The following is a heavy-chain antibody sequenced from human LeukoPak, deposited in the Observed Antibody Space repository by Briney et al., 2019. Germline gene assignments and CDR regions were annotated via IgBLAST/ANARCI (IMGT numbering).Heavy chain of an antibody. D-gene: IGHD4-23*01. CDR3: ARRDYGGKHFDY. J-gene: IGHJ4*02. Sequence: GESLKISCKGSGYNFTSYWIAWVRQMPGKGLEWMGIIYPGDSDITYSPSFQGQVTISADKSINTAYLQWSSLKASDTAMYFCARRDYGGKHFDYWGQGTLVTVSS. CDR2: IYPGDSDI. V-gene: IGHV5-51*01. CDR1: GYNFTSYW.